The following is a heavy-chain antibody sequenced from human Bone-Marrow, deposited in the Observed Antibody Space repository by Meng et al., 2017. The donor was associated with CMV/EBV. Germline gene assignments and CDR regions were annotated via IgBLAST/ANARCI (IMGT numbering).Heavy chain of an antibody. D-gene: IGHD6-19*01. J-gene: IGHJ4*02. CDR2: IYSGGSST. CDR1: GFTFSSYA. V-gene: IGHV3-23*03. CDR3: ARALRSSGPS. Sequence: GGSLRLSCAAPGFTFSSYAMSWVRQAPGKGLEWVSVIYSGGSSTYYADSVKGRFSISRDNSKNTLYLQIDSLRTEDTSVYYCARALRSSGPSWGQGTLVTVSS.